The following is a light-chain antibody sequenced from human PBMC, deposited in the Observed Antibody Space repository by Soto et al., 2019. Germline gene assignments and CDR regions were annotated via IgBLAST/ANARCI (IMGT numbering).Light chain of an antibody. J-gene: IGKJ1*01. V-gene: IGKV1-8*01. CDR2: AAS. Sequence: AIRMTQSPSSLSASTGDRVTITCRASQGISSYLAWYQQKPGKAPKLLIYAASTLQSGVPSRFSGSGSGTDFTLTLSCLQSEDFATYYCQQYYSYPRTFGQGTKV. CDR1: QGISSY. CDR3: QQYYSYPRT.